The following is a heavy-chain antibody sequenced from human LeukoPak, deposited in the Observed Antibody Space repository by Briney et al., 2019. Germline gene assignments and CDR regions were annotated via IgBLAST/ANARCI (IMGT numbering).Heavy chain of an antibody. V-gene: IGHV4-31*03. J-gene: IGHJ6*02. Sequence: SQTLSLTCTVPGGSISSGGYYWSWIRQHPGKGLEWIGYIYYSGSTYYNPSLKSRVTISVDTSKNQFSLKLSSVTAADTAVYYCSSGYYYGRRGYYGMVVWGQGTTVTVSS. CDR1: GGSISSGGYY. D-gene: IGHD3-22*01. CDR3: SSGYYYGRRGYYGMVV. CDR2: IYYSGST.